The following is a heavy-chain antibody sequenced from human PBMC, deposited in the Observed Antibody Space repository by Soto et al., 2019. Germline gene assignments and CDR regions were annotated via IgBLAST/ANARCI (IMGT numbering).Heavy chain of an antibody. CDR1: GGSVSSGSYY. CDR2: IYYSGST. V-gene: IGHV4-61*01. D-gene: IGHD3-3*01. J-gene: IGHJ6*02. Sequence: QVQLQESGPGLVKPSETLSLTCTVSGGSVSSGSYYWSWIRQPPGKGLEWIGYIYYSGSTNYNLSLKRRVTTSVDTSKNQISLRLSSVTAADPAVYYCAGDNRNFDFWGMMGGMDVWCQETTVTVSS. CDR3: AGDNRNFDFWGMMGGMDV.